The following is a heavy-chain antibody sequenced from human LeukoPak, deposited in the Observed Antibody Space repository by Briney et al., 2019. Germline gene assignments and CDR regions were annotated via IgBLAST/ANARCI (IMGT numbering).Heavy chain of an antibody. Sequence: GGSLRLSCAASGFTFDDYGMSWVRQAPGKGLEWVSVIYSGGSTYYADSVKGRFTISRDNSKNTLYLQMNSLRAEDTAVYYCARVSRMITFGGVSDWFDPWGQGTLVTVSS. CDR2: IYSGGST. CDR3: ARVSRMITFGGVSDWFDP. D-gene: IGHD3-16*01. V-gene: IGHV3-53*01. J-gene: IGHJ5*02. CDR1: GFTFDDYG.